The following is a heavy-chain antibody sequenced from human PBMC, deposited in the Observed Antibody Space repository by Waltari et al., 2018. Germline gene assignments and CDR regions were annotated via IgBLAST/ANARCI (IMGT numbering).Heavy chain of an antibody. V-gene: IGHV4-38-2*01. CDR2: IYHSGST. Sequence: QVQLQESGPGLVKPSETLSLTCAVSGYSIRSGYYWGWIRQPPGKGLEWIGSIYHSGSTYYNPSLKRRVTISVDTSKNQFSRKLSSVTAADTAVYYCARQLSVDAFDIWGQGIMVTVSS. J-gene: IGHJ3*02. CDR3: ARQLSVDAFDI. D-gene: IGHD1-1*01. CDR1: GYSIRSGYY.